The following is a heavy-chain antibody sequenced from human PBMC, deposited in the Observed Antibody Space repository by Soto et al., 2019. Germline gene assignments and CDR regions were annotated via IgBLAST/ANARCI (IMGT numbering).Heavy chain of an antibody. CDR1: GFTFSDHW. CDR3: AKVVEHSSGWYEY. J-gene: IGHJ4*02. V-gene: IGHV3-11*01. Sequence: QVQLVESGGGLVEPGGSLRLSCAASGFTFSDHWMSWVRQSPGKGLEWVSYISPTADTRYYGDSVKGRFTISRDNGQNSLYLEMNSLRAEDTAMYYCAKVVEHSSGWYEYWGLGTLVTVSP. CDR2: ISPTADTR. D-gene: IGHD6-19*01.